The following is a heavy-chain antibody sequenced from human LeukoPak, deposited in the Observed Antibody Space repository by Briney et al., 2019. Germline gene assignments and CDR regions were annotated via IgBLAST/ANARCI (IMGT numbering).Heavy chain of an antibody. CDR2: ISSSSSYI. J-gene: IGHJ4*02. V-gene: IGHV3-21*01. D-gene: IGHD5-12*01. CDR3: ARDYDIY. Sequence: GGSRSLSCAASGLTFSSYSMNWVRQAPGKGLEWVSSISSSSSYIYYGDSVKGRFTISRDNAKDSLYLQMNSLRAEDTAVYYCARDYDIYWGQGTLVTVSS. CDR1: GLTFSSYS.